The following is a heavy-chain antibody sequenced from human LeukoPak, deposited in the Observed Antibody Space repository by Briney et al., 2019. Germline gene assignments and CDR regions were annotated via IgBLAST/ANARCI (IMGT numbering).Heavy chain of an antibody. CDR2: MNPNSGNT. D-gene: IGHD3-3*01. CDR1: GYSFAGYE. CDR3: ARVSTYFGVVTDFDY. V-gene: IGHV1-8*01. Sequence: HVSCPASGYSFAGYESSWVRPATGQGHEWMGWMNPNSGNTGYAQKFQGRVTMTRNTSISTAYMELSSLRSEDTAVYYWARVSTYFGVVTDFDYWGQGTLVTVSS. J-gene: IGHJ4*02.